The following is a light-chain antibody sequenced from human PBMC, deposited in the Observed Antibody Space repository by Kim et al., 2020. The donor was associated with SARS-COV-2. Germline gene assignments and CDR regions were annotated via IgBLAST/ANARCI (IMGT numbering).Light chain of an antibody. V-gene: IGLV1-44*01. CDR2: SDD. Sequence: GQRVTISFSGSRSNVGSDAVNWYQQLPGTAPKLLIYSDDHRPSGVPDRFSGSKSGTSASLAISGLQSEDEADYYCAAWDDSLNGVIFGGGTQLTVL. CDR3: AAWDDSLNGVI. CDR1: RSNVGSDA. J-gene: IGLJ2*01.